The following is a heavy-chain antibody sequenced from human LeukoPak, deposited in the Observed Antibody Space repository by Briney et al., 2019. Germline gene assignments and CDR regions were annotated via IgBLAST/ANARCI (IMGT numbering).Heavy chain of an antibody. CDR2: INHSGST. V-gene: IGHV4-34*01. J-gene: IGHJ3*02. CDR3: ARDLGSSGPDAFDI. CDR1: GGSFSGYY. D-gene: IGHD6-19*01. Sequence: SETLSLTCAVYGGSFSGYYWSWIRQPPGKGLEWIGEINHSGSTNYNPSLKSRVTISVDTSKNQFSLKLSSVTAADTAVYYCARDLGSSGPDAFDIWGQGTMVTVSS.